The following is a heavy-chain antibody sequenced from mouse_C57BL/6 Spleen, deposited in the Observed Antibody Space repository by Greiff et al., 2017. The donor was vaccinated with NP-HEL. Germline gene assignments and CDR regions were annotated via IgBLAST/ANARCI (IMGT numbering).Heavy chain of an antibody. CDR1: GYTFTSYW. J-gene: IGHJ4*01. CDR2: IYPGDGDT. Sequence: QVQLQQSGAELVMPGASVKLSCKASGYTFTSYWMHWVKQRPGKGLEWIGQIYPGDGDTNYNGKFKGKATLTADKSSSTAYMQLSSLTSEDSAVYFCAKRSGYDYDDYAMDYWGQGTSVTVSS. V-gene: IGHV1-80*01. CDR3: AKRSGYDYDDYAMDY. D-gene: IGHD2-4*01.